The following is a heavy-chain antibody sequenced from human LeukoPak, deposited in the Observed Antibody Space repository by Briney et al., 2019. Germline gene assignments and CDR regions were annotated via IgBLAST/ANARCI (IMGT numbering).Heavy chain of an antibody. CDR1: GFTFSSYA. V-gene: IGHV3-64*01. CDR3: ARGPLGGWYFDL. J-gene: IGHJ2*01. Sequence: PGGSLRLSCAASGFTFSSYAMHWVRQAPGKGLEYASVISSNGGSTYYANSVRGRFTISRDNSKNTVYLQMGSLRAEDMAVYYCARGPLGGWYFDLWGRGTLVTVSS. CDR2: ISSNGGST. D-gene: IGHD3-16*01.